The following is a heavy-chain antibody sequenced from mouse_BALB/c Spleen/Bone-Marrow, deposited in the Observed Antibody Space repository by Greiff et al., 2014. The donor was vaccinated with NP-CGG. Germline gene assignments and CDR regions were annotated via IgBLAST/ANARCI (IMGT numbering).Heavy chain of an antibody. CDR2: ISSGGSYT. J-gene: IGHJ3*01. Sequence: EVKLMESGGGLVKPGGSLKLSCAASGFTFSNYAMSWVRQSPEKRLEWVAEISSGGSYTYYPDTVTGRFTISRDNAKKTLYLEMSSLRSEDTAMYYCARDGGGYFSWFVYWGQGTLVTVSA. D-gene: IGHD2-3*01. V-gene: IGHV5-9-4*01. CDR1: GFTFSNYA. CDR3: ARDGGGYFSWFVY.